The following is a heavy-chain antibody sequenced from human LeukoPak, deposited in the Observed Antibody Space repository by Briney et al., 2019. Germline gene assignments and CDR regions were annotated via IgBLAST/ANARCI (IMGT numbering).Heavy chain of an antibody. CDR2: ISPYNDNT. V-gene: IGHV1-18*01. CDR3: ARVGSTVTTWGVEDY. CDR1: GYTFNSYG. Sequence: ASVKVSCKASGYTFNSYGISWVRQAPGQGLEWMGWISPYNDNTNYAQRLQGRVSMTTDTSTSTAYMELRSLRSDDTAVYYCARVGSTVTTWGVEDYWGQGTLVTVSS. J-gene: IGHJ4*02. D-gene: IGHD4-11*01.